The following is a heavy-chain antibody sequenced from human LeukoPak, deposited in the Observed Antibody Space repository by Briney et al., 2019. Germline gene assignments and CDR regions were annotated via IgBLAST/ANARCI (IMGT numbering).Heavy chain of an antibody. Sequence: GRSLRLSCAASGFTFSSYGMHWVRQAPGKGLEWVAVIWYDGSNKYYAGSVKGRFTISRDDSKNTLYLQMNSLRAEDTAVYYCAKDHQCYDRSGYCPIDYWGQGTLVTVSA. CDR3: AKDHQCYDRSGYCPIDY. J-gene: IGHJ4*02. CDR2: IWYDGSNK. D-gene: IGHD3-22*01. V-gene: IGHV3-33*03. CDR1: GFTFSSYG.